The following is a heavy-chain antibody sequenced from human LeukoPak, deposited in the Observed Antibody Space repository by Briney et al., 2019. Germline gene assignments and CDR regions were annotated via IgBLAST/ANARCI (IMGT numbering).Heavy chain of an antibody. V-gene: IGHV4-59*01. CDR3: ARSYYDFWSGYYGSGYYFDY. CDR1: GGSISSYY. Sequence: PSETLSLTCTVSGGSISSYYWSWIRQPPGKGLEWIGYIYYSGSTNYNPSLKSRVTISVDTSKNQFSLKLSSVTAADTAVYYCARSYYDFWSGYYGSGYYFDYRGQGTLVTVSS. J-gene: IGHJ4*02. CDR2: IYYSGST. D-gene: IGHD3-3*01.